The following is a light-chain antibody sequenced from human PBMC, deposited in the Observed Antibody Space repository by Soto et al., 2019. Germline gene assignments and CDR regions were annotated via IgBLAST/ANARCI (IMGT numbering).Light chain of an antibody. Sequence: SYELTQPPSVSVAPGKTARITWGGNNIGSKSVHWYQQKPGQAPRLVISYDNDRPSGIPERFSGSDSGNTATLTISRVEVGDEADYYCQVWDSSSDHVVFGGGTKVTVL. V-gene: IGLV3-21*04. CDR1: NIGSKS. CDR3: QVWDSSSDHVV. J-gene: IGLJ3*02. CDR2: YDN.